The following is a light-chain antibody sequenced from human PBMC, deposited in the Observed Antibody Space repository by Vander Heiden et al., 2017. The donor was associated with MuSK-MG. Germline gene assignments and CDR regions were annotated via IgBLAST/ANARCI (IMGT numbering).Light chain of an antibody. CDR2: KAS. CDR1: QDISIW. V-gene: IGKV1-5*03. Sequence: DIQMTQPPSTLSASVGDRVTITCRASQDISIWVAWYQQKPGKAPNLLIYKASDLESGVPSRFGGSGSGTEFTLTISSLQPDDFATYYCQQYNSYPYTFGQGTKLEIK. J-gene: IGKJ2*01. CDR3: QQYNSYPYT.